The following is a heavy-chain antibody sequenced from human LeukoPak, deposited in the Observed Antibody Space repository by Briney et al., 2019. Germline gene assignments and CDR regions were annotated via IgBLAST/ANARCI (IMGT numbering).Heavy chain of an antibody. CDR1: GFTFSGYW. V-gene: IGHV3-7*04. CDR3: ARVNWYFDY. Sequence: GGSLRLSCAASGFTFSGYWMSRVRQAPGKGLEWVANIKKDGSEKYYVDSVKGRFTISRDNAENSLYLQMNSLRAEDTAAYYCARVNWYFDYWGQGTLVTVSS. J-gene: IGHJ4*02. CDR2: IKKDGSEK. D-gene: IGHD1-1*01.